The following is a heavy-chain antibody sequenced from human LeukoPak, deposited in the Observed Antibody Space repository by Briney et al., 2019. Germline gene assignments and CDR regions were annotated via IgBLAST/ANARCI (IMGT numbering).Heavy chain of an antibody. D-gene: IGHD3-10*01. J-gene: IGHJ4*02. V-gene: IGHV1-18*01. Sequence: VASVKVSCKASGYTFTSYGISWVRQAPGQGLEWMGWISAYNGNTNYAQKLQGRVTMTTDTSTSTAYMELRSLRSDDTAVYYCARLKIWSGEFYFDYWGQGTLVTVSS. CDR3: ARLKIWSGEFYFDY. CDR1: GYTFTSYG. CDR2: ISAYNGNT.